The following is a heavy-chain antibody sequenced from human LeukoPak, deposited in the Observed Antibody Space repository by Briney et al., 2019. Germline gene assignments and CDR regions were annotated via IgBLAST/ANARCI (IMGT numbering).Heavy chain of an antibody. Sequence: AGGSLRLSCAASGFTFSSYAMNWVRQAPGKGLEWVSYISSSGSTIYYADSVKGRFTISRDNAKNSLYLQMNSLRAEDTAVYYCARGRYSGSYGVRYYFDYWGQGTLVTVSS. J-gene: IGHJ4*02. CDR2: ISSSGSTI. CDR1: GFTFSSYA. CDR3: ARGRYSGSYGVRYYFDY. D-gene: IGHD1-26*01. V-gene: IGHV3-48*03.